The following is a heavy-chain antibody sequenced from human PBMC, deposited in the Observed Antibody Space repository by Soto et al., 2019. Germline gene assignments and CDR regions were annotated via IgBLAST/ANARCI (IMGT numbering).Heavy chain of an antibody. CDR1: GFIFSDHA. D-gene: IGHD4-4*01. CDR2: ISGSGVST. CDR3: AKWHDYSPNSPAKYSQH. J-gene: IGHJ1*01. Sequence: HPGGSLRLSCEASGFIFSDHAMSWVRQAPGEGLEWVSAISGSGVSTYYADSVKGRFTISRDNSKNTLYLQMNSLRAEDTAVYYSAKWHDYSPNSPAKYSQHWGKGTLVTVSS. V-gene: IGHV3-23*01.